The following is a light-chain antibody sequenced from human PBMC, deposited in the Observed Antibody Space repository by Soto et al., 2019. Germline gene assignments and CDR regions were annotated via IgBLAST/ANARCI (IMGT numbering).Light chain of an antibody. CDR3: QQRSNWPPKIT. Sequence: EIVLTQSPGTLSVSPGERATLSCRASQSVSIYLAWYQQKPGQAPRLLIYDASNRATGIPARFSGSGSGTDFTLTISSLEPEDFAVYYCQQRSNWPPKITFGQGTRLEIK. CDR2: DAS. V-gene: IGKV3-11*01. J-gene: IGKJ5*01. CDR1: QSVSIY.